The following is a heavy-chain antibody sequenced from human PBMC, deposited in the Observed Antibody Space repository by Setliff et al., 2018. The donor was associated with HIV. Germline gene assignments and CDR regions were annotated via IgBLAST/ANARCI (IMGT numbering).Heavy chain of an antibody. D-gene: IGHD6-19*01. CDR1: GVTFSSYW. CDR3: ARAAVAGTY. CDR2: IKADGNDK. J-gene: IGHJ4*02. Sequence: GGSLRLSCVASGVTFSSYWMGWVRQAPGRGLEWVANIKADGNDKNYADSVKGRFTISRDNAKNSLYLQMNSLRAEDTAVYYCARAAVAGTYWGQGTLVTVSS. V-gene: IGHV3-7*01.